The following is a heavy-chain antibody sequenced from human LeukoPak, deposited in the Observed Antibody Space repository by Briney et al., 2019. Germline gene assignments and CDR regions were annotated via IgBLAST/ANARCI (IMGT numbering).Heavy chain of an antibody. CDR3: ARGGVSSSWYSDAFDI. J-gene: IGHJ3*02. V-gene: IGHV3-20*04. D-gene: IGHD6-13*01. Sequence: GGSLRLSCAASGFTFDDYGMSWVRQAPGKGLEWVSGINWNGGSTGYADSVKGRFTISRDNAKNSLYLQMSSLRAEDTALYYCARGGVSSSWYSDAFDIWGQGTMVTVSS. CDR2: INWNGGST. CDR1: GFTFDDYG.